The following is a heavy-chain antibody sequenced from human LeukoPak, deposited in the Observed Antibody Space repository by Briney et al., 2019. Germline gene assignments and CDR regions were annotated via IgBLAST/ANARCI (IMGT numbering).Heavy chain of an antibody. D-gene: IGHD4-23*01. Sequence: NTSETLSLTCTVSGASITRDYWSWVRQPPGRGLEWIGYIHYSGSTNYNASLKSRVTMSVDMSKNQFSLKVTSVTAADTAVYYCARLGRKTTVVPPDFDCWGQGTLVTVSS. J-gene: IGHJ4*02. V-gene: IGHV4-59*01. CDR3: ARLGRKTTVVPPDFDC. CDR1: GASITRDY. CDR2: IHYSGST.